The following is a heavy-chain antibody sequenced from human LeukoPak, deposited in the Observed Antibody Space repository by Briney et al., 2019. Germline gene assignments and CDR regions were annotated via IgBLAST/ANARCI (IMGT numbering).Heavy chain of an antibody. V-gene: IGHV3-7*03. CDR2: IQQDGSEK. D-gene: IGHD3-9*01. J-gene: IGHJ4*02. CDR1: GSTFSGYW. Sequence: PGGSLRLSCAASGSTFSGYWMSWVRQAPGKGLEWVANIQQDGSEKYYVDSVKGRFTISRDNAKNSLYLQMNSLRAEDTAVYYCARVNPPYYDILTSYYGGYYFDYWGQGTLVTVSS. CDR3: ARVNPPYYDILTSYYGGYYFDY.